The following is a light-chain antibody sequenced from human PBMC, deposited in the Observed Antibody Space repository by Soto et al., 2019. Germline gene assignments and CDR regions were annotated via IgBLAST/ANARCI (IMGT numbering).Light chain of an antibody. Sequence: QSALTQTASVSGSPGQSITISCTGTSSDVGSYNLVSWYQQHPGKAPKLMTYEGSKRPSGVSNRFSGSMSGTTTSLTISGLHAEDEAYYYCCSYAGSYVFGAGTKLTVL. CDR1: SSDVGSYNL. CDR3: CSYAGSYV. J-gene: IGLJ1*01. CDR2: EGS. V-gene: IGLV2-23*01.